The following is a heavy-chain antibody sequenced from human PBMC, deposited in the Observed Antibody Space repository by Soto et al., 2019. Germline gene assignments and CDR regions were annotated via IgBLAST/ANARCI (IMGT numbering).Heavy chain of an antibody. CDR3: ARRHGYTFDY. V-gene: IGHV4-59*08. D-gene: IGHD3-16*02. J-gene: IGHJ4*02. Sequence: PSETLSLTCTVSGGSISSYYWSWIRQPPRKGLEWIGYIYYSGSTNYNPSLKSRVTISVDTSKNQFSLKLSSVTAADTAVYYCARRHGYTFDYWGQGTLVTVS. CDR1: GGSISSYY. CDR2: IYYSGST.